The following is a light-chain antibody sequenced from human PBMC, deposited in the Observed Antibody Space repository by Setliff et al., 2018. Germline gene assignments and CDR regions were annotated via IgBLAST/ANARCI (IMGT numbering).Light chain of an antibody. V-gene: IGLV2-14*03. CDR3: SIHRSRGYV. CDR1: SSDVGLYNF. CDR2: DVT. Sequence: QSVLTQPRSVSGSPGQSVTISCTGTSSDVGLYNFVSRYQQHPGKAPKLIIYDVTTRPSGVSNRFSDSKSGNTASLTISGLQAEDEADYYCSIHRSRGYVFGTGTKVTVL. J-gene: IGLJ1*01.